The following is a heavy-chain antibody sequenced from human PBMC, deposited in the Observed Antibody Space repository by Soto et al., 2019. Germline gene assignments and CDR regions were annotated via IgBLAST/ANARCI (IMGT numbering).Heavy chain of an antibody. D-gene: IGHD3-9*01. V-gene: IGHV4-4*02. CDR1: GGSISSSNW. CDR2: ICHSGST. Sequence: PSETLSLTCAVSGGSISSSNWWSWVRQPPGKGLEWIGEICHSGSTNYNPSLKSRVTISVDKSKNQFSLKLSSVTAADTAVYYCASYRYFDWYYYYYGMDVWGQGTTVTVSS. CDR3: ASYRYFDWYYYYYGMDV. J-gene: IGHJ6*02.